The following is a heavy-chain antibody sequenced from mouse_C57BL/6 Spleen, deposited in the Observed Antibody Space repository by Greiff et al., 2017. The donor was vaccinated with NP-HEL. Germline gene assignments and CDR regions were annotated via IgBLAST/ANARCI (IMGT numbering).Heavy chain of an antibody. CDR1: GYTFTDYE. CDR3: TRRGDGYYNWFAY. Sequence: QVQLQQSGAELVRPGASVTLSCKASGYTFTDYEMHWVKQTPVHGLEWIGAIDPETGGTAYNQKFKGKAILTADKSSSTAYMELRSLTSEDSAVYYCTRRGDGYYNWFAYWGQGTLVTVSA. V-gene: IGHV1-15*01. J-gene: IGHJ3*01. D-gene: IGHD2-3*01. CDR2: IDPETGGT.